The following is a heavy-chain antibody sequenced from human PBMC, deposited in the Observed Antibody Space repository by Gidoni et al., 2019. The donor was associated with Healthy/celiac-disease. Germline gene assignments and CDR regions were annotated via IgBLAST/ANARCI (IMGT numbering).Heavy chain of an antibody. V-gene: IGHV3-64D*06. CDR2: ISSNGGST. CDR1: GFTCSSYA. D-gene: IGHD6-19*01. Sequence: EVQLVESGGGLVQPGGSLRLSGSASGFTCSSYAMHWVRQAPGKGLEYVSAISSNGGSTYYADSVKGRFTISRDNSKNTLYLQMSSLRAEDTAVYYCVKDPGSGWSYYYYGMDVWGQGTTVTVSS. CDR3: VKDPGSGWSYYYYGMDV. J-gene: IGHJ6*02.